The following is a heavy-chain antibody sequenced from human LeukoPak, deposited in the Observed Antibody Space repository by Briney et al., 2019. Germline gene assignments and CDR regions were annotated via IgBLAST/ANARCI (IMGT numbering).Heavy chain of an antibody. V-gene: IGHV4-34*01. J-gene: IGHJ4*02. CDR3: ARAPGAALD. CDR1: DDSISDYY. CDR2: INHRGST. D-gene: IGHD2-15*01. Sequence: SETLSLTCTVSDDSISDYYRGWIRQPPGKGLEWIGEINHRGSTNYNPSLKSRVTVSLDTSKNQFSLKLSSVTAADTAVYYCARAPGAALDWGQGTLVTVSS.